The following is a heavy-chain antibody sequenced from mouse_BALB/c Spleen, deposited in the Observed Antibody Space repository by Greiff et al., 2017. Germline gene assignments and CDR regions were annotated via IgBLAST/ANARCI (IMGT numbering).Heavy chain of an antibody. CDR3: ARHREGTMDY. Sequence: DVKLVESGGGLVQPGGSLKLSCAASGFTFSSYTMSWVRQTPEKRLEWVAYISNGGGSTYYPDTVKGRFTISRDNAKNTLYLQMSSLKSEDTAMYYCARHREGTMDYWGQGTSVTVSS. J-gene: IGHJ4*01. CDR1: GFTFSSYT. CDR2: ISNGGGST. D-gene: IGHD3-3*01. V-gene: IGHV5-12-2*01.